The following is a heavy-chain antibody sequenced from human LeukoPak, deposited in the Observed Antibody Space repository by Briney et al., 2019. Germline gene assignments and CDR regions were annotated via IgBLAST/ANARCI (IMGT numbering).Heavy chain of an antibody. Sequence: SQTLPLTCTVSGGSISSGGYYWSWIRQPPGKGLEWIGYIYYSGSTNYNPSLKSRVTISVDTSKNQFSLKLSSVTAADTAVYYCARVYSSGCFDCWGQGTLVTVSS. J-gene: IGHJ4*02. CDR2: IYYSGST. D-gene: IGHD6-19*01. V-gene: IGHV4-61*08. CDR3: ARVYSSGCFDC. CDR1: GGSISSGGYY.